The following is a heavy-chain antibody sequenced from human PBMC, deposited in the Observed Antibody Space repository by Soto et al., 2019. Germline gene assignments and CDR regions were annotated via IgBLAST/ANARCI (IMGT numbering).Heavy chain of an antibody. CDR3: ATTYYYGSGSYFPFDY. CDR2: IWYDGSNK. CDR1: GFTFSSYG. D-gene: IGHD3-10*01. V-gene: IGHV3-33*01. Sequence: PGGSLRLSCAASGFTFSSYGMHWVRQAPGKGLEWVAVIWYDGSNKYYADSVKGRFTISRDNSKNTLYLQMNSLRAEDTAVYYCATTYYYGSGSYFPFDYWGQGTLVTVSS. J-gene: IGHJ4*02.